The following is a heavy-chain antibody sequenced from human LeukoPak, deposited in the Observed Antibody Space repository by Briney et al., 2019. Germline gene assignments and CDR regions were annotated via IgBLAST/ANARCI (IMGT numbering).Heavy chain of an antibody. CDR3: ATYNGIAAAGRDFDY. CDR2: IIPIFGTA. J-gene: IGHJ4*02. D-gene: IGHD6-13*01. V-gene: IGHV1-69*05. Sequence: SVNVWCKASGDTVSRCAIGWVREPPGQGLEWMGGIIPIFGTANYAQKFQGRVTITTDESTSTAYMELSSLRSEDTAVYYCATYNGIAAAGRDFDYWGQGTLVTVSS. CDR1: GDTVSRCA.